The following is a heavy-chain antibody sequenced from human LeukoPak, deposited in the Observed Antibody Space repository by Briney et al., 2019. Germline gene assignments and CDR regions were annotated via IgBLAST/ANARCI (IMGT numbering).Heavy chain of an antibody. Sequence: GGSLRLSCAVSGATVSSNYMSWVRQAPGKGLEWVSVIYSGGSTFYADSVKGRFTISRDNAKESLYLQMNSLRAEDTAIYFCARDRVSVIPALDYWGQGTLVIVSS. J-gene: IGHJ4*02. V-gene: IGHV3-66*01. CDR3: ARDRVSVIPALDY. CDR1: GATVSSNY. D-gene: IGHD2/OR15-2a*01. CDR2: IYSGGST.